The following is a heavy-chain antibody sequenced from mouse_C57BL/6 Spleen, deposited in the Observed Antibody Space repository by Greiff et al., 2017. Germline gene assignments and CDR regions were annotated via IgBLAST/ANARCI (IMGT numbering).Heavy chain of an antibody. CDR1: GYTFTSYP. CDR2: FHPYNDDT. J-gene: IGHJ4*01. Sequence: QVQLQQSGAELVKPGASVKMSCKASGYTFTSYPIEWMKQNHGKSLEWIGNFHPYNDDTKYNEKFKGKATLTVEKSSSTVYLELSRLTSDDSAVYYCARGDYYYGSSYAMDYWGQGTSVTVSS. CDR3: ARGDYYYGSSYAMDY. V-gene: IGHV1-47*01. D-gene: IGHD1-1*01.